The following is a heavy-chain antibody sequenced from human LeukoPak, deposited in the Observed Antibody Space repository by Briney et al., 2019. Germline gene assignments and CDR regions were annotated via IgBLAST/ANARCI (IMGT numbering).Heavy chain of an antibody. J-gene: IGHJ4*02. CDR1: GFTFNDYV. V-gene: IGHV7-4-1*01. Sequence: RASVKVSCKTSGFTFNDYVMNWVRQAPGQGLQWMGWINTNTGDPTYAQGFSGRFVFSLDTSVTTTYLQIGDLKAEDTAVYFCARALDSLGGLSLPDFWGQGTLVTVSS. CDR3: ARALDSLGGLSLPDF. D-gene: IGHD3-16*01. CDR2: INTNTGDP.